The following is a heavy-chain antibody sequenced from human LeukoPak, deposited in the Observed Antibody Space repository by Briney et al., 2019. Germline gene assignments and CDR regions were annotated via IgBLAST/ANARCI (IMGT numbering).Heavy chain of an antibody. CDR2: VSYDGSNK. D-gene: IGHD3-22*01. V-gene: IGHV3-30*04. Sequence: GGSLRLSCAASGFTFSNYAMHWVRQAPGKGLDWVAVVSYDGSNKYYADSVKGRFTISRDNSKNTLYLQMNSLRAEDTAVYYCAREDSSGYYIDYWGQGTLVTVSS. J-gene: IGHJ4*02. CDR3: AREDSSGYYIDY. CDR1: GFTFSNYA.